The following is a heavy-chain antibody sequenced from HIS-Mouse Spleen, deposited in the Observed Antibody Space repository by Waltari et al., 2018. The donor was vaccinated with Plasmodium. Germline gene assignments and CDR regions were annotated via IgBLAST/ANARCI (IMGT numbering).Heavy chain of an antibody. Sequence: QVQLVESGGGVVQPGRSLRLSCAASGFTFSSYGMHWVRQAPGKGLEWVAVKSDDGSNKYYADAVKGRFTISRDNSKNTLYLQMNSLRAEDTAVYYCAKAQGVINFDYWGQGTLVTVSS. J-gene: IGHJ4*02. CDR1: GFTFSSYG. D-gene: IGHD3-16*01. CDR3: AKAQGVINFDY. V-gene: IGHV3-30*18. CDR2: KSDDGSNK.